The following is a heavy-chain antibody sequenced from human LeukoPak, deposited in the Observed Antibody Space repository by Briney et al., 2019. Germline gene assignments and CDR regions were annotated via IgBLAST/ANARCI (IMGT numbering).Heavy chain of an antibody. CDR1: GDSISSSSAA. J-gene: IGHJ4*02. CDR3: ARFEYGAPDY. CDR2: TYYRLRWFY. V-gene: IGHV6-1*01. Sequence: SQTLSLTCTISGDSISSSSAAWNWIRQSPSRGLEWLGGTYYRLRWFYDYTTSVKGRITINADTSENQFSLQLKSVTPEDTAVYYCARFEYGAPDYWGQGTLVTVSS. D-gene: IGHD2/OR15-2a*01.